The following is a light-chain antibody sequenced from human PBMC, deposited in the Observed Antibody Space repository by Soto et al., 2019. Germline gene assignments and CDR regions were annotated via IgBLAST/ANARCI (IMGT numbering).Light chain of an antibody. J-gene: IGKJ3*01. Sequence: IQMTQSASTPPASVGDRVTITCRASQSISNWLAWYQQKPGKAPILLIYAASNLQGGVPSRFSDSGSGTHFTLTISSLQPEDFATYFCQQSYNSPFTFGPGTKVEIK. CDR1: QSISNW. V-gene: IGKV1-39*01. CDR3: QQSYNSPFT. CDR2: AAS.